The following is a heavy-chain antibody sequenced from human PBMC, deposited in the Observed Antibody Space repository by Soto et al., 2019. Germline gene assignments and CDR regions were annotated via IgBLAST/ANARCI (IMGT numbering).Heavy chain of an antibody. D-gene: IGHD1-26*01. J-gene: IGHJ4*02. Sequence: GESLKISCAASGFTFDDYAMHWVRQAPGKGLEWVSLISGDGGSTYYADSVKGRFTISRDNSKNSLYLQMNSLRTEDTALYYGAKDSRIGGSYFDYWGQGTLVTVSS. CDR1: GFTFDDYA. CDR2: ISGDGGST. V-gene: IGHV3-43*02. CDR3: AKDSRIGGSYFDY.